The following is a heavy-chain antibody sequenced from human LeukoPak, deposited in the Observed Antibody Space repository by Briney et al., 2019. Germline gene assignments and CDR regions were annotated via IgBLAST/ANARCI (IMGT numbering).Heavy chain of an antibody. J-gene: IGHJ6*03. CDR3: STERTRPYYYYYMDV. CDR2: IKRKTDGGTT. Sequence: GGSLRLSCAAPGLTFSNAWMNWVRQAPGKGLEWVGRIKRKTDGGTTDYAAPVKGRFTISRDDSKNTLYLQMNSLKTEDTAVYYCSTERTRPYYYYYMDVWGNGTTVTVSS. V-gene: IGHV3-15*01. CDR1: GLTFSNAW. D-gene: IGHD3/OR15-3a*01.